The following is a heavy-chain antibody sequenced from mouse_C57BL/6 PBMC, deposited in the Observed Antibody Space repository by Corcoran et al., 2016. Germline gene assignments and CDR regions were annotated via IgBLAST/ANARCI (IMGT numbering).Heavy chain of an antibody. Sequence: QVQLQQSGPELVKPGASVKISCKASGYTFTDYYINWVKQRPGQGLEWIGWIFPGSGSTYYNEKFKGKATLTVDKSSRTAYMLLSSLTSEDSAVYFWARSRYDYDEGKNYCDYWGQGTTLTVSS. J-gene: IGHJ2*01. CDR1: GYTFTDYY. V-gene: IGHV1-75*01. CDR2: IFPGSGST. D-gene: IGHD2-4*01. CDR3: ARSRYDYDEGKNYCDY.